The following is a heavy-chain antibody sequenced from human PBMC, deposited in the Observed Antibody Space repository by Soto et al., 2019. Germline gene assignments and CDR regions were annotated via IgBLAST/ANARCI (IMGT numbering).Heavy chain of an antibody. CDR1: GYTFTSYY. Sequence: ASVKVSCKASGYTFTSYYMHWVRQAPGQGLEWMGIINPSGGSTSYAQKFQGRVTMTRDTSTSTVYMELSSLRSEDTAVYYCARDRSSLKGDYYGSGRIDYYYYYYMDVWGKGTTVTVSS. CDR3: ARDRSSLKGDYYGSGRIDYYYYYYMDV. V-gene: IGHV1-46*03. CDR2: INPSGGST. J-gene: IGHJ6*03. D-gene: IGHD3-10*01.